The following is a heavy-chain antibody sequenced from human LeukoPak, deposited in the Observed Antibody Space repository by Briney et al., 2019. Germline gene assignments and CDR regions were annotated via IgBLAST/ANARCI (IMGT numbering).Heavy chain of an antibody. Sequence: SETLSLNCAVDGGSFSGDFWSWIRQSPGKGLEWIGEINHGGSTTYNPSLQSRVTMSVDTSTNQISLKRTSVTAADTAIYYCARHTWQGLPFDDWGQGTQVTISS. CDR2: INHGGST. CDR3: ARHTWQGLPFDD. D-gene: IGHD6-25*01. J-gene: IGHJ4*02. CDR1: GGSFSGDF. V-gene: IGHV4-34*01.